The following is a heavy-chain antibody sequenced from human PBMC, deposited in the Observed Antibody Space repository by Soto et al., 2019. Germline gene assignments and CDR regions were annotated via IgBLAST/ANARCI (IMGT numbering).Heavy chain of an antibody. CDR1: GFTFSSYA. Sequence: GGSLRLSCAASGFTFSSYAMHWVRQAPGKGLEWVAVISYDGSNKYYADSVKGRFTISRDNAKNALYLHMNSLRAGDTAVYYCARDLKVAGTNSFYYYGMDVGGQGTTVTVSS. V-gene: IGHV3-30-3*01. CDR2: ISYDGSNK. CDR3: ARDLKVAGTNSFYYYGMDV. D-gene: IGHD6-19*01. J-gene: IGHJ6*02.